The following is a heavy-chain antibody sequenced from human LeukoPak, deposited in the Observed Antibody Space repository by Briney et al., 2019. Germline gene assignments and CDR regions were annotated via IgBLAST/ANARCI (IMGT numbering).Heavy chain of an antibody. V-gene: IGHV1-8*02. D-gene: IGHD3-9*01. J-gene: IGHJ6*02. CDR3: AREYYDILTGYYRDWYYYYGMDV. CDR1: GYTFTGYY. CDR2: INPNSGNT. Sequence: ASVKVSCKASGYTFTGYYMHWVRQAPGQGLEWMGWINPNSGNTGYAQKFQGRVTMTRNTSISTAYMELSSLRSEDTAVYYCAREYYDILTGYYRDWYYYYGMDVWGQGTTVTVSS.